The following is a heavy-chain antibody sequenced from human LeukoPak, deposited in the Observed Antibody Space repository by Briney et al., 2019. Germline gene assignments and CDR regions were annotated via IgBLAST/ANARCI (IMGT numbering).Heavy chain of an antibody. Sequence: VVSLKLSCAASGFTFISYAMSCVRQAPGNGLEWFSAISGSVGSTYYADSVKGRFTISRDNSKNTLYLQMNSLRAEDTAVYYFFKQKTAYDILTGYHNSYYYYGMDVWGHGTTVTVSS. D-gene: IGHD3-9*01. CDR2: ISGSVGST. J-gene: IGHJ6*02. V-gene: IGHV3-23*01. CDR1: GFTFISYA. CDR3: FKQKTAYDILTGYHNSYYYYGMDV.